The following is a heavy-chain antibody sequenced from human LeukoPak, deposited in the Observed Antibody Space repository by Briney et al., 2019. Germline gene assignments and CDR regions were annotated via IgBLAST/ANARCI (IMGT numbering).Heavy chain of an antibody. Sequence: SQTLSLTCAISGDSVSRNSAAWNWIRQSPSRGLEWLGRTYYRSKWYNDYAVSVKSRITINSDTSKNQFSLQLNSVTPEDTAVYYCAREGVEVGGQTYSSSWHPFDYWGQGTLVTVSS. V-gene: IGHV6-1*01. CDR3: AREGVEVGGQTYSSSWHPFDY. CDR2: TYYRSKWYN. D-gene: IGHD6-13*01. J-gene: IGHJ4*02. CDR1: GDSVSRNSAA.